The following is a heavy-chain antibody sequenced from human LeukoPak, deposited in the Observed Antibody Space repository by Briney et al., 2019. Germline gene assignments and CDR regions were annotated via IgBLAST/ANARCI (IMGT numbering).Heavy chain of an antibody. CDR1: GFIFSKYA. V-gene: IGHV3-21*01. D-gene: IGHD3-16*02. Sequence: GGSLRLSCAASGFIFSKYAMNWVRQAPGKGLEWVASISSSSSYINFPDSVKGRFTISRDNAKNSLYLKMDSLRADDTAVYYCARGSYYDYTWGNYLEYWGQGAPVTVSS. CDR2: ISSSSSYI. J-gene: IGHJ4*02. CDR3: ARGSYYDYTWGNYLEY.